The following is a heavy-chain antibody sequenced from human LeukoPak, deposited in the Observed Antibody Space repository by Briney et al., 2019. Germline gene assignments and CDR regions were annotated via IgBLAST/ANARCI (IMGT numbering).Heavy chain of an antibody. CDR1: GDSITGYY. J-gene: IGHJ6*03. V-gene: IGHV4-39*07. CDR3: ARTHYYYYYMDV. CDR2: IYYTGNT. Sequence: SETLSLTCSVSGDSITGYYWGWIRQPPGKGLEWIGNIYYTGNTYYNSSLKSRVTISLDTFKNQFSLKVISMTAADTAAYYCARTHYYYYYMDVWGKGTTVTISS.